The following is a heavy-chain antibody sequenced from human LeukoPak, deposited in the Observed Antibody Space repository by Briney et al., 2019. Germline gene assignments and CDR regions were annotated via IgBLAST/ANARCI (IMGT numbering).Heavy chain of an antibody. D-gene: IGHD4-17*01. V-gene: IGHV4-30-2*01. CDR1: GGSISSGGYY. Sequence: SETLSLTCTVSGGSISSGGYYWSWIRQPPGKGLEWIGFIYHTGSTYYNPSLKSRVITSVDRSKNQFSLKLNSVTAADTAVYYCARVKGTTVTSTSASWGQGTLVTVSS. J-gene: IGHJ5*02. CDR3: ARVKGTTVTSTSAS. CDR2: IYHTGST.